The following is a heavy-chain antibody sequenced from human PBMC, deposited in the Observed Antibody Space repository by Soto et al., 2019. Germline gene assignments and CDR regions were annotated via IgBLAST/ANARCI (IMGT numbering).Heavy chain of an antibody. D-gene: IGHD6-13*01. J-gene: IGHJ4*02. CDR2: IDSGGLT. CDR3: ARGRDTRSICDY. Sequence: PGRSLRLSCAPSVFSVNSYYMTWVRQAPGKGLEWVSVIDSGGLTYYADSVKGRFSISRDNSENTLYPHMDSLRAEDTALYYGARGRDTRSICDYWGQGTLVTVSS. CDR1: VFSVNSYY. V-gene: IGHV3-53*01.